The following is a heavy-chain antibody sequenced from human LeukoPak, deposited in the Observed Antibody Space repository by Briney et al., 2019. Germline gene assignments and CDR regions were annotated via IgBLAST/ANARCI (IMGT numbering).Heavy chain of an antibody. D-gene: IGHD3-3*01. V-gene: IGHV3-48*01. J-gene: IGHJ4*02. Sequence: GGSLRLSCVASGFTFTNYSMNWVRQAPGKGLEWLSYISSKGAIRYADSVKGRFIISRDNAKHSLFLRMSSLRVDDTATYFCILDFHWGLGTLVAVSS. CDR1: GFTFTNYS. CDR3: ILDFH. CDR2: ISSKGAI.